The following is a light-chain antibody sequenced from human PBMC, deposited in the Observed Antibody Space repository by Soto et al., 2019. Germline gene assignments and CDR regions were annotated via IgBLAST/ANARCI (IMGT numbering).Light chain of an antibody. J-gene: IGKJ1*01. CDR3: QQSYTSPPWT. CDR2: RAS. V-gene: IGKV1-39*01. Sequence: DIALTQSTASLSASLGDRVTISCWASQIISTYLNWYQQKPGTAPRLLISRASSVKSGVPPRFSGSGSGRDFTLTISSLRPEDIAAYFCQQSYTSPPWTFGQGTKVDIK. CDR1: QIISTY.